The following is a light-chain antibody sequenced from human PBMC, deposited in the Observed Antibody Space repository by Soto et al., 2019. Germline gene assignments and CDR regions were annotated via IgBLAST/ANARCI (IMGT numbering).Light chain of an antibody. V-gene: IGKV1-5*01. CDR2: DAF. CDR1: QSISNR. Sequence: DIQMTQSPSTLSASVGDRVTITCRASQSISNRLAWYHQKPGKTPNLLIYDAFNLGSGIPSRFSCSGSGTEFTLTISSLRPDDFATYYCQQYDTYSTFGQGTKVDTK. CDR3: QQYDTYST. J-gene: IGKJ1*01.